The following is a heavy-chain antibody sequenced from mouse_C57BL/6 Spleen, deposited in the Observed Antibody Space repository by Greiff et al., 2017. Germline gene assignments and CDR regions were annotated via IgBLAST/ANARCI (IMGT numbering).Heavy chain of an antibody. D-gene: IGHD2-4*01. CDR3: ARSLYDYDFYYYAMDY. V-gene: IGHV1-9*01. CDR2: ILPGSGST. J-gene: IGHJ4*01. Sequence: QVQLQQSGAELMKPGASVKLSCKATGYTFTGYWIEWVKQRPGHGLEWIGEILPGSGSTNYNEKFKGKATFTADTSSNTAYMQLSSLTTEDSAIYYCARSLYDYDFYYYAMDYWGQGTSVTVSS. CDR1: GYTFTGYW.